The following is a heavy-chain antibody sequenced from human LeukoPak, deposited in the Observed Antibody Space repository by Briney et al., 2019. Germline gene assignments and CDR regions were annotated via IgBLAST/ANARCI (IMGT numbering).Heavy chain of an antibody. J-gene: IGHJ4*02. V-gene: IGHV4-34*01. D-gene: IGHD3-22*01. Sequence: SETLSLTCVVYGGSFSGYYWSWIRQPPGKGLEWIGEIKHSGSTNYNPSLKSRVTISVDTSKNQFSLKLSSVTAADTAVYYCARGYYYDSSGYYSFDYWGQGTLVTVSS. CDR3: ARGYYYDSSGYYSFDY. CDR2: IKHSGST. CDR1: GGSFSGYY.